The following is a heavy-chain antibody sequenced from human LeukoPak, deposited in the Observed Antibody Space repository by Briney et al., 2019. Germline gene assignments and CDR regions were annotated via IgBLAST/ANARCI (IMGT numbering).Heavy chain of an antibody. V-gene: IGHV4-61*02. CDR3: ARGEAYYYDSSGYFH. CDR1: GDSISSGSFY. D-gene: IGHD3-22*01. CDR2: IYPSGST. Sequence: PSETLSLTCSVSGDSISSGSFYWSWIRQPAGRGLEWIGRIYPSGSTNYNPSLKSRVTISLDTSKNQFSLKLSSVTAADTAVYYCARGEAYYYDSSGYFHWGQGTLVTVSS. J-gene: IGHJ4*02.